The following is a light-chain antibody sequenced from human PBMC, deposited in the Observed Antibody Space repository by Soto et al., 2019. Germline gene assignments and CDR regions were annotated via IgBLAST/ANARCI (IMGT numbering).Light chain of an antibody. Sequence: VVTHSPATLSVEPRETTTLSCMASQSVNTDLAWYQQKPGQAPRLLMYDAILRAAGIPARLSGSWSGTEFPLTINSLQSEDFALYYCQRYDAWPLSFAGGTKVDIK. CDR1: QSVNTD. CDR2: DAI. CDR3: QRYDAWPLS. V-gene: IGKV3-15*01. J-gene: IGKJ4*01.